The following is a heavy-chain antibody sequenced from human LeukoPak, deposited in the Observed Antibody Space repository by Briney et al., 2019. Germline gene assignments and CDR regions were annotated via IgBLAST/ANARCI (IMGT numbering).Heavy chain of an antibody. V-gene: IGHV4-39*01. J-gene: IGHJ5*02. CDR3: ARQQLAFYNWFDP. CDR2: IYYSGST. Sequence: SETLFLTCTVSGGSISSSSYYWGLIRQPPGKGLEWIGSIYYSGSTYYNPSLKSRVTISVDTSKNQFSLKLSSVTAADTAVYYCARQQLAFYNWFDPWGQGTLVTVSS. D-gene: IGHD6-13*01. CDR1: GGSISSSSYY.